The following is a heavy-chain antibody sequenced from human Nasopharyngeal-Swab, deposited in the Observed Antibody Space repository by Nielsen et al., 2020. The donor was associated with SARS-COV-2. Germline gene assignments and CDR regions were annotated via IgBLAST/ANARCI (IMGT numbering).Heavy chain of an antibody. CDR3: ARSSSWALEY. CDR2: ISPGDGSST. CDR1: GFTFSSFW. Sequence: GESLKISCAASGFTFSSFWMHWVRQAPGKGLMDVSYISPGDGSSTNYADSVKGRFTISRDNAKNTLFLQMNTLGDEDTAVYYCARSSSWALEYWGQGTPVTVSA. V-gene: IGHV3-74*01. J-gene: IGHJ4*02. D-gene: IGHD6-13*01.